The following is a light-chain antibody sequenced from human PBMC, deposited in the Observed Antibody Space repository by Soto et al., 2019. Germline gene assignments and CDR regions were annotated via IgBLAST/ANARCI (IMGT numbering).Light chain of an antibody. V-gene: IGLV2-14*01. CDR2: DVS. CDR1: SSDVGGYNY. J-gene: IGLJ2*01. Sequence: QSALTQPASESGSPGQSITISCTGTSSDVGGYNYVSWYQQHPGKAPKPMIYDVSNRPSGVSNRFSGSKSGNTASLTISGLQAEDEAYYYCSSYTSSSTRVFGGGTKVTVL. CDR3: SSYTSSSTRV.